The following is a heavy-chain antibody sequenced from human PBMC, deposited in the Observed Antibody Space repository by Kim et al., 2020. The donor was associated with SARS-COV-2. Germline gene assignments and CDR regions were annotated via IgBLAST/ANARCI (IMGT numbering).Heavy chain of an antibody. CDR3: AKAMRPEGQLRYFDWLLSPPYYYYYGMDV. J-gene: IGHJ6*02. Sequence: GGSLRLSCAASGFTFDDYAMHWVRQAPGKGLEWVSLISWDGGSTYYADSVKGRFTISRDNSKNSLYLQMNSLRAEDTALYYCAKAMRPEGQLRYFDWLLSPPYYYYYGMDVWGQGTTVTVSS. D-gene: IGHD3-9*01. V-gene: IGHV3-43D*03. CDR2: ISWDGGST. CDR1: GFTFDDYA.